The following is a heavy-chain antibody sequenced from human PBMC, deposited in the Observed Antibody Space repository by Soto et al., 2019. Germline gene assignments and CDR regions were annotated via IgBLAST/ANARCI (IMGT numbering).Heavy chain of an antibody. V-gene: IGHV3-30-3*01. CDR1: GFTFSKYA. J-gene: IGHJ4*02. Sequence: LRLSCAASGFTFSKYAMHWVRQARGTGLEWVAVISNDGSNPYYADSVKGRFTISRDNSKNTLYLQMNSLREEDTAVYYCARTGYDRSGYFVEYYFDYWGQGTLVTVSS. CDR3: ARTGYDRSGYFVEYYFDY. CDR2: ISNDGSNP. D-gene: IGHD3-22*01.